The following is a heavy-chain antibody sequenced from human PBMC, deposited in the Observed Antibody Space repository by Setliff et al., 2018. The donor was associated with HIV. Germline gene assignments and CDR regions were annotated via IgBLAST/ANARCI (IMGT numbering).Heavy chain of an antibody. CDR1: GFTFDDYA. J-gene: IGHJ4*02. V-gene: IGHV3-9*03. CDR2: ITWNSGSI. D-gene: IGHD6-13*01. Sequence: AGGSLRLSCAASGFTFDDYAMHWVRQAPGKGLVWVSGITWNSGSIAYADSVKGRFTISRDNAKNSLYLQMNSLRAEDMALYYCAKGRYSSSWYYFDYWGQGTLVTVSS. CDR3: AKGRYSSSWYYFDY.